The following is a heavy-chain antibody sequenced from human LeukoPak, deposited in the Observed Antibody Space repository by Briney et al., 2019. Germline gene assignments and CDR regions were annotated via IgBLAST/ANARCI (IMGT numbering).Heavy chain of an antibody. J-gene: IGHJ4*02. CDR1: SGSISSGDYY. D-gene: IGHD6-19*01. CDR2: IYYSGST. V-gene: IGHV4-30-4*08. CDR3: ARTKYSSGWYVVRSGDPFDY. Sequence: SQTLSLTCTVSSGSISSGDYYSTWIRQPPGKGLEWIGYIYYSGSTYYNPSLKSRVTISVDTSKNQFSLKLSSVTAADTAVYYCARTKYSSGWYVVRSGDPFDYWGQGTLVTVSS.